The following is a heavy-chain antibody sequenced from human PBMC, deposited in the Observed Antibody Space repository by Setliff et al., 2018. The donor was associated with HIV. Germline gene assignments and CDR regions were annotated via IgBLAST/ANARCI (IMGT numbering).Heavy chain of an antibody. D-gene: IGHD1-26*01. V-gene: IGHV1-2*02. CDR2: INPNSGGT. CDR1: GYTFTGYY. J-gene: IGHJ3*02. Sequence: ASVKVSCKASGYTFTGYYMHWVRQAPGQGLEWMGWINPNSGGTNYAQKFQGRVTMTRDTSISTAYMELSRLRSDDTAVYYCARDSGSYGAFDIWGQGTMDTVSS. CDR3: ARDSGSYGAFDI.